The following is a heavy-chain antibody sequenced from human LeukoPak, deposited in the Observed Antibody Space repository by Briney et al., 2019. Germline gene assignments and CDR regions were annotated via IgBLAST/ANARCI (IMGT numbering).Heavy chain of an antibody. V-gene: IGHV3-23*01. CDR3: AKDMTMIVVVTLFDY. CDR1: GFAFSSYA. J-gene: IGHJ4*02. CDR2: FSGSGGST. D-gene: IGHD3-22*01. Sequence: GGSLRLSCAASGFAFSSYAMSWVRQAPGKGLGWVSAFSGSGGSTYYADSVKGRFTISRDNSKNTLYLQMNSLRAEDTAVYYCAKDMTMIVVVTLFDYRGQGTLVTVSS.